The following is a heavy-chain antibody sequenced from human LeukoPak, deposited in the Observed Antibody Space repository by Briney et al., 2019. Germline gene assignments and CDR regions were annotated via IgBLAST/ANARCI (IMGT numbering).Heavy chain of an antibody. D-gene: IGHD5-12*01. CDR3: ARSRAVATIYYDGMDV. CDR1: GGSISSSSYY. Sequence: SETLSLTCTVSGGSISSSSYYWGWIRQPPGEGLEWIGSIYYSGSTYHNPSLKSRVTISVDTSKNQFSLKLSSVTAADTAVYYCARSRAVATIYYDGMDVWGQGTTVTVSS. CDR2: IYYSGST. V-gene: IGHV4-39*01. J-gene: IGHJ6*02.